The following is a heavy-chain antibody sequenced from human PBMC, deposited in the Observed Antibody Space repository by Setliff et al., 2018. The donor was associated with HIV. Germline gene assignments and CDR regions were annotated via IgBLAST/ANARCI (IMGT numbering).Heavy chain of an antibody. V-gene: IGHV3-7*03. Sequence: GGSLRLSCAASGFTFSSYWMSWVRQAPGKGLEWVATIKEDGSEKYYVDSVKGRFTISRDDAKNSLFLQMNSLRADDTAVYYCARIPGSSSEGGWFDPWGQGTLVTVSS. CDR2: IKEDGSEK. CDR3: ARIPGSSSEGGWFDP. J-gene: IGHJ5*02. CDR1: GFTFSSYW. D-gene: IGHD6-6*01.